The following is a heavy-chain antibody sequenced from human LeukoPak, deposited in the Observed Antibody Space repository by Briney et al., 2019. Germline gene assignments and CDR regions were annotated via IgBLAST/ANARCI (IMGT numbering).Heavy chain of an antibody. Sequence: GGSLRLSWAASGFAFQFFEMHWVRQAPGKGLEWVSSISSSSSYIYYADSVKGRFTISRDNAKNSLYLQMNSLRAEDTAVYYCARAGQQQLVEGAFDYWGQGTLVTVSS. CDR2: ISSSSSYI. CDR3: ARAGQQQLVEGAFDY. J-gene: IGHJ4*02. V-gene: IGHV3-21*01. CDR1: GFAFQFFE. D-gene: IGHD6-13*01.